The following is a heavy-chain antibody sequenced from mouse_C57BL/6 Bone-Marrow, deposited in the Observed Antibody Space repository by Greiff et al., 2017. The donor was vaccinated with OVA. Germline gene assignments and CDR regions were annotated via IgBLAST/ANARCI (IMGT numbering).Heavy chain of an antibody. CDR2: IDPSDSYT. D-gene: IGHD1-1*01. Sequence: QVHVKQPGAELVKPGASVKLSCKASGYTFTSYWMQWVKQRPGQGLEWIGEIDPSDSYTNYNQKFTGKATLTVDTSSSPAYMQLSSLTSEDSAVYYCARRDYYESSYWYFDVWGTGTTVTVSS. J-gene: IGHJ1*03. CDR3: ARRDYYESSYWYFDV. CDR1: GYTFTSYW. V-gene: IGHV1-50*01.